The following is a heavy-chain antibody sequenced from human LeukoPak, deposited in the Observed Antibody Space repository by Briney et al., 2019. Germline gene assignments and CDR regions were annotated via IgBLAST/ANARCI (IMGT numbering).Heavy chain of an antibody. CDR2: ISYDGSNK. D-gene: IGHD5-18*01. CDR3: ASPLRGYSYGHDAFDI. CDR1: GFTFSSYG. Sequence: GGSLRLSCAASGFTFSSYGMHWVRQAPGKGLEWVAVISYDGSNKYYADSVKGRFTISRDNSKNTLYLQMNSLRAEDTAVYYCASPLRGYSYGHDAFDIWGQGTMVTVSS. V-gene: IGHV3-30*19. J-gene: IGHJ3*02.